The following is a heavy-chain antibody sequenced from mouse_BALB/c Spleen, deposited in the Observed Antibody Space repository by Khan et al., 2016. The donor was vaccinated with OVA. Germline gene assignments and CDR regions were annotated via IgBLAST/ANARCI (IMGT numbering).Heavy chain of an antibody. CDR3: ARGGSRAMDY. CDR1: GYTFTNYG. CDR2: IYTYTGEP. J-gene: IGHJ4*01. D-gene: IGHD1-1*01. Sequence: IQLVQSGPELKKPGETVKISFKASGYTFTNYGMNWVKQASGKGLKWMGWIYTYTGEPTYADDFKGRFAFSLETSASTAYLQIHNLKNEDTTTYFCARGGSRAMDYWGQGTSVTVSS. V-gene: IGHV9-3-1*01.